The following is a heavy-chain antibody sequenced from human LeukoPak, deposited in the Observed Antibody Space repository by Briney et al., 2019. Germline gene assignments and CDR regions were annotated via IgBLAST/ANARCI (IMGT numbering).Heavy chain of an antibody. Sequence: PGRSLRLSCAASGFTFSSYGMHWVRQAPGKGLEWVAVISYDGSNKYYADPVKGRFTISRDNSKNTLYLQMNSLRAEDTAVYYCAKATFATDCSSTSCYLDYWGQGTLVTVSS. J-gene: IGHJ4*02. CDR1: GFTFSSYG. CDR2: ISYDGSNK. CDR3: AKATFATDCSSTSCYLDY. V-gene: IGHV3-30*18. D-gene: IGHD2-2*01.